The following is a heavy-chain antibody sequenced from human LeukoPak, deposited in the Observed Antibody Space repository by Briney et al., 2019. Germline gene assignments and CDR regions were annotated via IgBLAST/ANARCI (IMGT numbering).Heavy chain of an antibody. CDR2: IYYSGST. Sequence: SETLSLTCTVSGGSISSYYWSWIRQPPGKGLEWIGYIYYSGSTNYNPSLKSRVTISVDTSKNQFSLKLSSVTAADTAVYYCARGRLGDYYYYYGMDVWGQGTTVTVSS. J-gene: IGHJ6*02. D-gene: IGHD4-17*01. CDR1: GGSISSYY. CDR3: ARGRLGDYYYYYGMDV. V-gene: IGHV4-59*01.